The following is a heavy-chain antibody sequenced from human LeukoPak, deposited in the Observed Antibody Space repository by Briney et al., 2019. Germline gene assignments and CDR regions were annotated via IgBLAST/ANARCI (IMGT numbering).Heavy chain of an antibody. D-gene: IGHD6-13*01. CDR3: AKGSLGSWYYFDY. V-gene: IGHV3-23*01. Sequence: GGSLRLSCAASGFTFGSSAMSWVRQAPGKGPEWVSTFSRSGPDTYYADSVKGRFTIFRDNSKNTLYLQMNSLRAEDTAVYYCAKGSLGSWYYFDYWGQGTLATVSS. CDR1: GFTFGSSA. J-gene: IGHJ4*02. CDR2: FSRSGPDT.